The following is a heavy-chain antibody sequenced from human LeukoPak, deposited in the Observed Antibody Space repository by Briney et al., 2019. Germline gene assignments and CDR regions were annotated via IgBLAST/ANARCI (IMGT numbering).Heavy chain of an antibody. J-gene: IGHJ4*02. V-gene: IGHV1-69*13. D-gene: IGHD5-24*01. Sequence: GASVKVSCKASGGTFSSYAISWLRQAPAQGLEWMGGIIPIFGTANYAQKFQGRVTITADESTSTAYMELSSLRSEDTAVYYCARGRRDGYNSGFDYWGQGTLVTVSS. CDR1: GGTFSSYA. CDR3: ARGRRDGYNSGFDY. CDR2: IIPIFGTA.